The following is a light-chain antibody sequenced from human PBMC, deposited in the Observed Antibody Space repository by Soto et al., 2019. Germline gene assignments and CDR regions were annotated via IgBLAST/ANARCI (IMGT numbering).Light chain of an antibody. CDR2: QAN. Sequence: QSALTQPASVSGSPGQSITISCTGSSSDIGGYNYVSWYQQLPGKAPKLLIYQANNRPSGVSDRFSGSKSGNTASLTISGLQAEDEADYYCSSYTSGSTPYVFGGGTKVTVL. CDR3: SSYTSGSTPYV. J-gene: IGLJ1*01. V-gene: IGLV2-14*01. CDR1: SSDIGGYNY.